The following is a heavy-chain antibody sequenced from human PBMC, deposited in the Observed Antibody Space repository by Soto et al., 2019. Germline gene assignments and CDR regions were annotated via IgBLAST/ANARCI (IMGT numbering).Heavy chain of an antibody. CDR2: IRNRAKSYST. V-gene: IGHV3-72*01. Sequence: EVALVESGGGLVQPGGSLKLSCAASGFSFSDHYMDWVRQAPGKALEWVARIRNRAKSYSTDYAASVTGRFTISRDDSKPSLHLQMNSLKIEDTAVYYCVRGGTGDWKSLNFWGPGSLVTVSS. CDR1: GFSFSDHY. D-gene: IGHD2-21*02. J-gene: IGHJ4*02. CDR3: VRGGTGDWKSLNF.